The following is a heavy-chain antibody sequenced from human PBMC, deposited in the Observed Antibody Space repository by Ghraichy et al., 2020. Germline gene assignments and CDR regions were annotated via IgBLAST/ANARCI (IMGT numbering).Heavy chain of an antibody. CDR3: ARASGGYYYGSGSYPLDY. D-gene: IGHD3-10*01. CDR2: INSDGSST. CDR1: GFTFSSYW. V-gene: IGHV3-74*01. J-gene: IGHJ4*02. Sequence: GGSLRLSCAASGFTFSSYWMHWVRQAPGKGLVWVSRINSDGSSTSYADSVKGRFTISRDNAKNTLYLQMNSLRAEDTAVYYCARASGGYYYGSGSYPLDYWGQGTLVTVSS.